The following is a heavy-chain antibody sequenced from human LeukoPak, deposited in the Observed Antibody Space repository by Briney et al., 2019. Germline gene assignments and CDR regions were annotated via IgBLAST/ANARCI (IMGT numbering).Heavy chain of an antibody. CDR2: ISGSGGST. D-gene: IGHD5-12*01. V-gene: IGHV3-23*01. J-gene: IGHJ4*02. Sequence: GGTLRLSCAASGFTFSSYGMSWVRQAPGKGLEWVSAISGSGGSTYYADSVKGRFTISRDNSKNTLYLQMNSLRAEDTAVYYCARVRISGYDSDYWGQGTLVTVSS. CDR3: ARVRISGYDSDY. CDR1: GFTFSSYG.